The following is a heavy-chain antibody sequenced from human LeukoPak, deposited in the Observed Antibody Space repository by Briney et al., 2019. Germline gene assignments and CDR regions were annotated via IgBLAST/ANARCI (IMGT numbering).Heavy chain of an antibody. CDR3: ARVNVVVPAAVFDY. D-gene: IGHD2-2*01. V-gene: IGHV4-34*01. Sequence: SETLSLTCAVYGGSFSGYYWSWIRQPPGKGLEWIGEINHSGSTNHNPSLKSRVTISVDTSKNQFSLKLSSVTAADTAVYYCARVNVVVPAAVFDYWGQGTLVTVSS. J-gene: IGHJ4*02. CDR1: GGSFSGYY. CDR2: INHSGST.